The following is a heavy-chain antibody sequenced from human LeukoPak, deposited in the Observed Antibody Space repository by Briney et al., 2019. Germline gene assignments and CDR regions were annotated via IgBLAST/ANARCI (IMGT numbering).Heavy chain of an antibody. V-gene: IGHV4-30-4*01. J-gene: IGHJ4*02. CDR3: ARQKTGTPPWYFDY. Sequence: PSETLSLTCTVSGGSISSGDYYWRWIRQPPGKGLEWVGYIYYSGSAYYNPSLKSRVTISVDTSKNQFSLKLSSVTAADTAVYYCARQKTGTPPWYFDYWGQGTLVTVSS. CDR1: GGSISSGDYY. CDR2: IYYSGSA. D-gene: IGHD1-7*01.